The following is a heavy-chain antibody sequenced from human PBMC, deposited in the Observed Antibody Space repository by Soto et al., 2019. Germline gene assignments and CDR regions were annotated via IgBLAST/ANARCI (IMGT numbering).Heavy chain of an antibody. CDR1: GGTFTNGA. D-gene: IGHD2-21*02. V-gene: IGHV1-69*01. Sequence: QVHLVQSGAEVKKAAFSVRVSCTASGGTFTNGAISWVRQAPGQGLEWLGRIIPFVGTPDYSQSFQGRLTITADESKGTAYMDLRSLRSDDTAVYYCAREVVTETTLGDFDFWGQGTLVTFSS. J-gene: IGHJ4*02. CDR2: IIPFVGTP. CDR3: AREVVTETTLGDFDF.